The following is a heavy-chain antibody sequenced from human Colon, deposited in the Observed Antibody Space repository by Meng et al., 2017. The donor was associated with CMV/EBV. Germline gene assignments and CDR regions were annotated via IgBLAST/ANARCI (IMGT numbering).Heavy chain of an antibody. V-gene: IGHV3-7*01. Sequence: GESLKISCAASGFTCTTFWMSWVRPAPGKGVEWVANIDEDGTGQWYVDSVKGRFTISRDDAKKSVYLQMNSLRAEDTAVYYCVSYANSQYGMDVWGQGTTVTVSS. CDR3: VSYANSQYGMDV. CDR2: IDEDGTGQ. CDR1: GFTCTTFW. D-gene: IGHD2-21*01. J-gene: IGHJ6*02.